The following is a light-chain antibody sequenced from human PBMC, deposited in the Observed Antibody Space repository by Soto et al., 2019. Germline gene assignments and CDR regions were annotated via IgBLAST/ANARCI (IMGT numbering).Light chain of an antibody. CDR2: WAS. CDR1: QNLLYTSTDKNY. V-gene: IGKV4-1*01. J-gene: IGKJ4*01. Sequence: DIVMTQSPDSLALSLGERATINCKSSQNLLYTSTDKNYLALYQFKPGRPPKLLIYWASSRQSGVPHRFSGSGSGTDFTLTINGLQAEDVAVYYCQQYFGTPFTFGGGTKLEIK. CDR3: QQYFGTPFT.